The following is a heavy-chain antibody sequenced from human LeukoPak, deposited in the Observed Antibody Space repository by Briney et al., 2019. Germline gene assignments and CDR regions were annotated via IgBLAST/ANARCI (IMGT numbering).Heavy chain of an antibody. Sequence: ASVKVSCKASGYTFTSYYMHWVRQAPGQGLEWMGWINPNSGGTNYAQKFQGRVTMTRDTSISTAYMELSRLRSDDTAVYYCARWSNYYGSGTHREGDYWGQGTLVTVSS. J-gene: IGHJ4*02. CDR2: INPNSGGT. CDR3: ARWSNYYGSGTHREGDY. CDR1: GYTFTSYY. D-gene: IGHD3-10*01. V-gene: IGHV1-2*02.